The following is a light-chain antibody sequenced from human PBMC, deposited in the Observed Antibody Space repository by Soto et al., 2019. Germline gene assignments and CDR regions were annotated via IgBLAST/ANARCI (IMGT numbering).Light chain of an antibody. J-gene: IGKJ5*01. CDR1: QSLLHSTGNNN. Sequence: DLVLTQSPLSLPVTPGEPASISCRSSQSLLHSTGNNNLAWYLQKPGQPPQLLIYWGSSRASGVPDRFSGSGSGTDFTLTISRVEADDVGVYYCMQRRQLPVTFGQGTRLDIK. CDR2: WGS. CDR3: MQRRQLPVT. V-gene: IGKV2-28*01.